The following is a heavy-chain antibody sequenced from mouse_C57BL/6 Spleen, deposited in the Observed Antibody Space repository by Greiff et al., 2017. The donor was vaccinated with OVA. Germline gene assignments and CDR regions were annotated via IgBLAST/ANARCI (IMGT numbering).Heavy chain of an antibody. CDR1: GYAFSSYW. CDR2: IYPGGGDT. D-gene: IGHD4-1*01. CDR3: ARGETGSYFDY. Sequence: VQLQQSGAELVKPGASVKISCKASGYAFSSYWLNWVKQRPGKGLEWIGQIYPGGGDTNYNGKFKGKATLTADKSSSTAYMQLSSLTSEESAVYFCARGETGSYFDYWGQGTTLTVSS. V-gene: IGHV1-80*01. J-gene: IGHJ2*01.